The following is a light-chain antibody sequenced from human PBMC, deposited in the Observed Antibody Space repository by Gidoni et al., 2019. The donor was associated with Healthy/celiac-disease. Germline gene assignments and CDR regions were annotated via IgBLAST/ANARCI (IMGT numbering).Light chain of an antibody. CDR1: QSVSSY. Sequence: EIVLTQSPHTLSLSPGERATLSCRASQSVSSYLAWYQQKPGQAPRLLIYDASNRATGIPARFSGSGSGTDFTLTISSLEPEDFAVYYCQQRSNWPPGRTFGQGTKVEIK. V-gene: IGKV3-11*01. J-gene: IGKJ1*01. CDR3: QQRSNWPPGRT. CDR2: DAS.